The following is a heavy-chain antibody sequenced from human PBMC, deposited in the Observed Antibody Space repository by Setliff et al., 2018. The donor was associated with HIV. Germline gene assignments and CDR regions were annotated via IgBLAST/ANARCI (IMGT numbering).Heavy chain of an antibody. CDR1: GYTFTTYG. J-gene: IGHJ6*03. CDR3: AADRPEDCSGGECLAYYYMDV. V-gene: IGHV1-18*01. Sequence: ASVKVSCKASGYTFTTYGITWVRQAPGQGLEWMGWISTYNGNTNYAQKFQGRVTMTTVTSTSTAYMELRSLRSDDTAVYYCAADRPEDCSGGECLAYYYMDVWGKGATVTVSS. D-gene: IGHD2-21*01. CDR2: ISTYNGNT.